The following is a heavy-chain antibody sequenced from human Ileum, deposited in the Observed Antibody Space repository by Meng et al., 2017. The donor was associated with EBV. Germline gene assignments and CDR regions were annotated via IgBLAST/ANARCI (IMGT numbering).Heavy chain of an antibody. D-gene: IGHD4-23*01. V-gene: IGHV4-30-2*01. J-gene: IGHJ4*02. CDR3: ARAHPVVYFFDY. CDR2: IQHSGST. CDR1: GGSISSGGHS. Sequence: VHLECPRAGVSTPSQTLSLTAAVSGGSISSGGHSWSWILQPPGKGLEGIGDIQHSGSTYYNPSLKSRVTISVDRSRNQFSLKLSSVTAADTAVYYCARAHPVVYFFDYWGQGTLVTVSS.